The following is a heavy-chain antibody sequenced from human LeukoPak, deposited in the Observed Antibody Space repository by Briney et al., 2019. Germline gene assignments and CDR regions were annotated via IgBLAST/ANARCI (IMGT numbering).Heavy chain of an antibody. CDR2: IRYDGSNK. D-gene: IGHD3-3*01. CDR1: GFTFSSYG. Sequence: GGSLRLSCAASGFTFSSYGMHWVRQAPGKGLEWVAFIRYDGSNKYYADSVTGRFTISRDNSKNTLYLQMNSLRAEDTAVYYCAKDVRIFGVVLSPDNWFDPWGQGTLVTVSS. V-gene: IGHV3-30*02. J-gene: IGHJ5*02. CDR3: AKDVRIFGVVLSPDNWFDP.